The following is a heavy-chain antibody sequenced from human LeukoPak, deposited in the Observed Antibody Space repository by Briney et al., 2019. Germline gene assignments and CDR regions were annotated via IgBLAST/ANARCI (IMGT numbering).Heavy chain of an antibody. CDR1: GGSISSGNYY. CDR2: IFSSGNT. Sequence: SQTLSLTCTVSGGSISSGNYYWSWIRQPAGKGPEWVGRIFSSGNTNYNPSLKSRVTMSIDTSKIQFSLKLTSVTAADTAVYYCARGGYSHGYQGYYFDYWGQGTLVTVSS. J-gene: IGHJ4*02. V-gene: IGHV4-61*02. CDR3: ARGGYSHGYQGYYFDY. D-gene: IGHD5-18*01.